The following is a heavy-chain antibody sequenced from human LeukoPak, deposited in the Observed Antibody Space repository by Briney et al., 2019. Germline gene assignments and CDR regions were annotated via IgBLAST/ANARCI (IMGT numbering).Heavy chain of an antibody. V-gene: IGHV1-2*02. CDR2: INPNSGGT. Sequence: ASVKVSCKASGYTFTGYYMHWVRQAPGQGLEWMGWINPNSGGTNYAQKFQGRVTMTRDTSISTAYMELSRLRSDDTAVYYCARDLKAKQWLVRGFDYWGQGTLVTVSS. D-gene: IGHD6-19*01. J-gene: IGHJ4*02. CDR3: ARDLKAKQWLVRGFDY. CDR1: GYTFTGYY.